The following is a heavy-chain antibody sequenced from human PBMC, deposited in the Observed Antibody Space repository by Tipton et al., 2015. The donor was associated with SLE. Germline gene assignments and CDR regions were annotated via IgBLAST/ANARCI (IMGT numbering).Heavy chain of an antibody. CDR1: GGSISSGSYY. V-gene: IGHV4-61*09. D-gene: IGHD6-6*01. J-gene: IGHJ6*02. CDR2: IYTSGST. Sequence: TLSLTCTVSGGSISSGSYYWSWIRRPAGKGLEWIGYIYTSGSTNYNPSLKSRVTISVDTSKNQFSLKLSSVTAADTAVYYCARFSKRGAARPMDVWGQGTTVTVSS. CDR3: ARFSKRGAARPMDV.